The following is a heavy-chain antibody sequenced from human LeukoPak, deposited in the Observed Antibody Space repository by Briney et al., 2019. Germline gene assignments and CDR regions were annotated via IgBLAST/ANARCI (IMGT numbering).Heavy chain of an antibody. D-gene: IGHD3-9*01. J-gene: IGHJ3*02. V-gene: IGHV4-59*08. Sequence: SETLSLTCTVSGGSISSYYWSWIRQPPGKGLEWIGYIYYSGSTNYNPSLKSRVTISVDTSKNQFSLELSSVTAADTAVYYYARRRTGYDILTGYYSDAFDIWGQGTMVTVSS. CDR3: ARRRTGYDILTGYYSDAFDI. CDR1: GGSISSYY. CDR2: IYYSGST.